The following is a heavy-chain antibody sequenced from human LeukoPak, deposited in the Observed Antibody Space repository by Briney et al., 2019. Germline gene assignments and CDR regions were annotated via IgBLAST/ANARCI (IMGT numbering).Heavy chain of an antibody. D-gene: IGHD2-21*02. V-gene: IGHV3-48*02. CDR3: ARDASGSVVVTASWFDP. Sequence: PGGSLRLSCAASGFXFSSYSINWVRQAPGKGREWLSCISSSSSTIYYADSVKGRFTISRDNAKNSLYLQMNSLRDEDTAVYYCARDASGSVVVTASWFDPWGQGTLVTVSS. CDR2: ISSSSSTI. CDR1: GFXFSSYS. J-gene: IGHJ5*02.